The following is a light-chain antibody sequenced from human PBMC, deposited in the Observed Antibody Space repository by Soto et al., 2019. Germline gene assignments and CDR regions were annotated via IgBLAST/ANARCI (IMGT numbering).Light chain of an antibody. CDR2: WAS. V-gene: IGKV4-1*01. CDR1: QSVLYSSNNKNY. Sequence: DIVMTQSPDSLAVSLGERATINCKSSQSVLYSSNNKNYLAWYQQKPRQPPKLLIYWASTRESGVPDRFSGSGSGPDFTLAFSSRQAEHVAVYYCQQYYITPVTFGQGTKVEIK. J-gene: IGKJ1*01. CDR3: QQYYITPVT.